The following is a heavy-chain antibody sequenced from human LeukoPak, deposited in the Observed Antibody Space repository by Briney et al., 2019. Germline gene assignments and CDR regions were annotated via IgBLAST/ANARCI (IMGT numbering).Heavy chain of an antibody. J-gene: IGHJ4*02. D-gene: IGHD1-1*01. Sequence: SETLSFTCTVSGGSINTYYWSWIRQPPGKGLEWIGHIFYRGSTNHNPSLKSRVTISLDTSNNQFSLKLSFVTTADTAVYFCVRGPTRYYFDYWGQGTLVTVSS. CDR3: VRGPTRYYFDY. CDR2: IFYRGST. V-gene: IGHV4-59*01. CDR1: GGSINTYY.